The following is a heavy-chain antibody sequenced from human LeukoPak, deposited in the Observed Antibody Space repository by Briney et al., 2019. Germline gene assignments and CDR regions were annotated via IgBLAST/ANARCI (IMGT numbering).Heavy chain of an antibody. CDR3: ARDWPTVIADY. CDR2: IRPSNGDT. Sequence: ASVKVSCKTSGCTFTSHGISWLRQAPGQGLEWMGWIRPSNGDTKYAEKVQGRLSMTTDTYTTTAYMELRSLRSDDTAVYYCARDWPTVIADYWGQGTLVTVSS. V-gene: IGHV1-18*01. D-gene: IGHD4-11*01. CDR1: GCTFTSHG. J-gene: IGHJ4*02.